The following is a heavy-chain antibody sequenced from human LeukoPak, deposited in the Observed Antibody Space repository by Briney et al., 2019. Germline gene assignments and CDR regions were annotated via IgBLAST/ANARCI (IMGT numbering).Heavy chain of an antibody. Sequence: VGSLKLSCEASGFTFSSYAMSWVRQAPGQGLEWVSGISDGGITTYYADSVKGRFTISRANSKNTLYLQMNTLRAEDTAVYYCAKQAGTVYSNFDYWGQGTLVTVSS. V-gene: IGHV3-23*01. J-gene: IGHJ4*02. CDR1: GFTFSSYA. CDR2: ISDGGITT. CDR3: AKQAGTVYSNFDY. D-gene: IGHD4-11*01.